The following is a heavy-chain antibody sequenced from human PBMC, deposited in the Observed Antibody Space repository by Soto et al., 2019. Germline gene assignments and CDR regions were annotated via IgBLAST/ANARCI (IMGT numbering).Heavy chain of an antibody. CDR3: ARGRGAAAPATY. V-gene: IGHV1-2*04. Sequence: QVQLVQSGAEVKKPGASVKVSCKASGYTFTGYYMNWVRQAPGQGLEWMGWINPNSGGTNYAQKIQGWVTMTRDTSISTAYMELSRLRSDDTAVYYCARGRGAAAPATYWGQGTLVTVSS. CDR1: GYTFTGYY. D-gene: IGHD1-26*01. CDR2: INPNSGGT. J-gene: IGHJ4*02.